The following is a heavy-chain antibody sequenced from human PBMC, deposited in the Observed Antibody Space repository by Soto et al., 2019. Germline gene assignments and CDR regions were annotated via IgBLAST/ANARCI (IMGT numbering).Heavy chain of an antibody. D-gene: IGHD2-2*01. CDR3: ASYGRDAYVFDY. CDR2: IIPIFGTA. J-gene: IGHJ4*02. CDR1: GGTFSSYA. Sequence: SVKVSCKASGGTFSSYAISWVRQAPGQGLEWMGGIIPIFGTANYAQKFQGRVTITADESTSTAYMELSSLRSEDTAVYYCASYGRDAYVFDYWGQGTLVTVSS. V-gene: IGHV1-69*13.